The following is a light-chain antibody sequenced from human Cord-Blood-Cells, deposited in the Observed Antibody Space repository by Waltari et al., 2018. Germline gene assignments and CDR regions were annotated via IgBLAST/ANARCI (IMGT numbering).Light chain of an antibody. J-gene: IGLJ1*01. CDR3: CSYAGSSTYV. CDR2: EVS. Sequence: QSALTQPASVSGSPGQSITISCPGTSSVVGSYNLVSWYQQHPGKAPKLMIYEVSKRPSGVSNRFSGSKSGNTASLTISGLQAEDEADYYCCSYAGSSTYVFGTGTKLTVL. V-gene: IGLV2-23*02. CDR1: SSVVGSYNL.